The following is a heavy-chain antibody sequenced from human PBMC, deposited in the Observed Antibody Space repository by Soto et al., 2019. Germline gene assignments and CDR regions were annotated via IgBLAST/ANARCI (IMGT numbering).Heavy chain of an antibody. CDR1: GFSFSDSY. J-gene: IGHJ4*02. V-gene: IGHV3-11*06. D-gene: IGHD2-21*01. CDR2: ISGGSSYT. CDR3: AKTIVAASGYYFDH. Sequence: QVQLVESGGDLVKPGGSLRLACAASGFSFSDSYMSWVRQAPGKGLEWLSYISGGSSYTNYADSVQGRFTISRDNAKGSLYLDMTSLRADDTAVYYCAKTIVAASGYYFDHWGQGNLVTVSS.